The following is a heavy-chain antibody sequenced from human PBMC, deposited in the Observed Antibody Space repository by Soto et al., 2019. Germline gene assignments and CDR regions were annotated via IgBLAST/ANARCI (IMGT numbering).Heavy chain of an antibody. V-gene: IGHV1-2*04. CDR1: GYTFTGYF. J-gene: IGHJ6*02. CDR3: AREAIVGGGMDV. CDR2: INPNSGDP. D-gene: IGHD2-15*01. Sequence: ASVKVSCKASGYTFTGYFIHWVRQAPGQGLEWMGWINPNSGDPHYARNFQGWGTLTRDTAITTAYMEFNRLRSDDTAVYYCAREAIVGGGMDVWGQGTTVTVSS.